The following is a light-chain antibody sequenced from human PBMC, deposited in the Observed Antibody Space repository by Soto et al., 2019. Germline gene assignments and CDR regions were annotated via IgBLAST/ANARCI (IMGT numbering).Light chain of an antibody. Sequence: EIVLTQSPGTLSLSPGERATLSCRASQSVSSSYLAWYQQKPGQAPRLLIYGASSRATGIPDRFSGSGSGTDFTLTISRLEPEDFATYSCQQGYTTPITFGQGTRLEIK. CDR1: QSVSSSY. J-gene: IGKJ5*01. CDR3: QQGYTTPIT. V-gene: IGKV3-20*01. CDR2: GAS.